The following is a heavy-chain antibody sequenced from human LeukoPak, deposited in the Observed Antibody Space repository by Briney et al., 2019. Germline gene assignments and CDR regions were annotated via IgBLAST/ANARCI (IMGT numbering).Heavy chain of an antibody. J-gene: IGHJ4*02. CDR1: GFTFSSYG. CDR2: IRYDGSNK. CDR3: AKDRVVVVPAATGLDY. V-gene: IGHV3-30*02. D-gene: IGHD2-2*01. Sequence: GGSLRLSXAASGFTFSSYGMHWVRQAPGKGLEWVSFIRYDGSNKYYADSVKGRFTISRDNSKNTLYLQMNSLRAEDTAVYYCAKDRVVVVPAATGLDYWGQGTLVTVSS.